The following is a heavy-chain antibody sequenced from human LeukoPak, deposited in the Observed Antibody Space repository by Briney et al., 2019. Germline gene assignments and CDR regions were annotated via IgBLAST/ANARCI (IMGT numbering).Heavy chain of an antibody. V-gene: IGHV3-21*01. CDR2: ITSGTTYI. D-gene: IGHD2-15*01. J-gene: IGHJ4*02. Sequence: GGSPRLSCAASGFTFSDYNMNWVRQSPEKGLEWVSSITSGTTYIYYADSVKGRFTISRDNAKNSLYLQMNSLRAEDTAVYYCARDVVGAPDYWGQGTLVTVSS. CDR3: ARDVVGAPDY. CDR1: GFTFSDYN.